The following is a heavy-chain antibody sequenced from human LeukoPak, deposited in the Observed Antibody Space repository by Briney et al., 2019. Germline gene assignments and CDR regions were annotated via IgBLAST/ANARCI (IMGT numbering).Heavy chain of an antibody. CDR1: VFTFSSYS. V-gene: IGHV3-30-3*01. J-gene: IGHJ4*02. Sequence: GGSLRLSCAASVFTFSSYSMHWVRQAPCKGLEWMAVISYDGSNKYYADSVKGRFTISRDNSKNTLYLQMNSLRAEDTAVYYCARVHSGYVWYFDYWGQGTLVTVSS. CDR3: ARVHSGYVWYFDY. CDR2: ISYDGSNK. D-gene: IGHD5-12*01.